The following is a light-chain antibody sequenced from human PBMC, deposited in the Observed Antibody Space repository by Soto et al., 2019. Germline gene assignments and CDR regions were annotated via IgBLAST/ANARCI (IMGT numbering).Light chain of an antibody. Sequence: EVVMTQSPAALSVSPGESATLSCRASQSVRGNLAWYQQKPGQSPRLLIYGASNRATGIPDRFSGSGSGTDFTLTISRLEPEDFAVYYCQQYGSSGTFGQGTKVDI. J-gene: IGKJ1*01. CDR1: QSVRGN. CDR3: QQYGSSGT. V-gene: IGKV3-20*01. CDR2: GAS.